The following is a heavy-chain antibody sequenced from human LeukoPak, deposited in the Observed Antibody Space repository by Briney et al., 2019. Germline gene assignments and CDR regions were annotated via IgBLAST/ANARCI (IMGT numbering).Heavy chain of an antibody. Sequence: SVKVSCKASGGTFSSYAISWVRQAPGQGLEWMGGIIPIFGTANYAQKFQGRVTITTDESTSTAYMELSSLRSEDTAVYYCARGGNSVFYLWFDPWGQGTLVTVSS. CDR3: ARGGNSVFYLWFDP. D-gene: IGHD4-23*01. CDR1: GGTFSSYA. CDR2: IIPIFGTA. V-gene: IGHV1-69*05. J-gene: IGHJ5*02.